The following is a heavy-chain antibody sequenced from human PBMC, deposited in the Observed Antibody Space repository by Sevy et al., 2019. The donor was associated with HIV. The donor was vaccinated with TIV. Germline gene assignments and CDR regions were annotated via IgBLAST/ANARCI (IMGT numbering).Heavy chain of an antibody. CDR1: TFSVTDNY. V-gene: IGHV3-66*02. CDR2: IYSGGST. CDR3: ARDRSSITMIVVVISYYFDY. J-gene: IGHJ4*02. D-gene: IGHD3-22*01. Sequence: GGSLRLSCAASTFSVTDNYMSWVRQAPGKGLEWVSTIYSGGSTFYADSVKGRFTISRDNSKNTLYLQMNSLRAEDTAVYYCARDRSSITMIVVVISYYFDYWGQGTLVTVSS.